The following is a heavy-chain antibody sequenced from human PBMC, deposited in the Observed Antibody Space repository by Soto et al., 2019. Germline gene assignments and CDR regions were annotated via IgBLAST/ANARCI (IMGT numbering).Heavy chain of an antibody. Sequence: QVLLMQSGAEVRKPGASVTVSCEASGVTFGNYEINWVRQAPGQGLEWMGWMNPSSGNTGYAQKSQGRVTMTRITSTNTAYMELRSLTSEDTAVYYCAKNADFFHYHMDVWGEGTTVTVSS. CDR1: GVTFGNYE. J-gene: IGHJ6*03. CDR2: MNPSSGNT. CDR3: AKNADFFHYHMDV. V-gene: IGHV1-8*01.